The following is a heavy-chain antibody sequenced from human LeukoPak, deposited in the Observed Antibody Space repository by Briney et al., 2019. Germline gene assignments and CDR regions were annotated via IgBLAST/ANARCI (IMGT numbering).Heavy chain of an antibody. Sequence: PSETLSLTCTVSGGSLSSSSYYWGWIRQPPGKGLEWIGSIYYSGSTYYNPSLKSRVTISVDTSKNQFSLKLSSVTAADTAVYYCARVGGWAAAGRGVYWGQGTLVTVSS. J-gene: IGHJ4*02. D-gene: IGHD6-13*01. V-gene: IGHV4-39*01. CDR2: IYYSGST. CDR3: ARVGGWAAAGRGVY. CDR1: GGSLSSSSYY.